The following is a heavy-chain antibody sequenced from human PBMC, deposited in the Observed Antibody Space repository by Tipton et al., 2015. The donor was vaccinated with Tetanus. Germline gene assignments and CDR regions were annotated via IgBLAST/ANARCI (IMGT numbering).Heavy chain of an antibody. J-gene: IGHJ3*02. D-gene: IGHD6-6*01. V-gene: IGHV4-34*01. Sequence: TLSLTCAVYGGSFSGYYWSWIRQPPGKGLEWIGEINHSGSTNYNPSLKSRVTISVDTSKNQFSLKLSSVTAADTAVYYCARDHTRYSGSSVATFDIWGQGTMVTVSS. CDR2: INHSGST. CDR3: ARDHTRYSGSSVATFDI. CDR1: GGSFSGYY.